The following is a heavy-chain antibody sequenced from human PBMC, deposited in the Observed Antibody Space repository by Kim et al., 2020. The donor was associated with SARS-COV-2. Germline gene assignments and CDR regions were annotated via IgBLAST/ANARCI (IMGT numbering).Heavy chain of an antibody. CDR3: ARDLGISGSYYGAFDI. J-gene: IGHJ3*02. Sequence: SVKVSCKASGGTFSSYAISWVRQAPGQGLEWMGGIIPIFGTANYAQKFQGRVTITADESTSTAYMELSSLRSEDTAVYYCARDLGISGSYYGAFDIWGQGTMVTVSS. V-gene: IGHV1-69*13. D-gene: IGHD1-26*01. CDR2: IIPIFGTA. CDR1: GGTFSSYA.